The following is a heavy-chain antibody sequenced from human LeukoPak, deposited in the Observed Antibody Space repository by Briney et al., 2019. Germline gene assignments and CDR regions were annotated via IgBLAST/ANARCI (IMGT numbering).Heavy chain of an antibody. CDR3: ARGLDY. CDR2: VSYGGTT. CDR1: GGSISTTTYF. J-gene: IGHJ4*02. Sequence: SETLSLTCTVSGGSISTTTYFWGWFRQSPGGGLEWIASVSYGGTTYYSPSLRSRVILSLDASKNQLSLILSSVTAADTAVYYCARGLDYWGQGTLVTVSS. V-gene: IGHV4-39*07.